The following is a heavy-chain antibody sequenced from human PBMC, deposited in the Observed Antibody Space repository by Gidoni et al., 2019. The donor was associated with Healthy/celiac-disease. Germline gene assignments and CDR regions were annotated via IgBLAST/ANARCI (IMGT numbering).Heavy chain of an antibody. D-gene: IGHD6-13*01. V-gene: IGHV3-33*01. CDR2: IWYDGSNK. J-gene: IGHJ4*02. CDR1: GFTFSSYG. CDR3: ARTLGAAAGTIDY. Sequence: QVQLVESGGGVVQPGRSLRLSCAASGFTFSSYGMHWVRQAPGKGLEWVAFIWYDGSNKYYADSVKGRFTISRDNSKNTLYLQMNSLRAEDTAVYYCARTLGAAAGTIDYWGQGTLVTVSS.